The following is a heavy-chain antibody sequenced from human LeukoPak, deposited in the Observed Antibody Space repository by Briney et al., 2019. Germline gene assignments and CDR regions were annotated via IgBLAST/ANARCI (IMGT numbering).Heavy chain of an antibody. CDR2: ISWNSGSI. D-gene: IGHD3-22*01. V-gene: IGHV3-9*03. Sequence: GGSLRLSCAASGFTFDDYAMHWVRQAPGKGLEWVSGISWNSGSIGYADSVKGRFTISRDNAKNSLYLQMNSLRAEDMALYYCALRGSSGYFDYWGQGTLVTVSS. J-gene: IGHJ4*02. CDR3: ALRGSSGYFDY. CDR1: GFTFDDYA.